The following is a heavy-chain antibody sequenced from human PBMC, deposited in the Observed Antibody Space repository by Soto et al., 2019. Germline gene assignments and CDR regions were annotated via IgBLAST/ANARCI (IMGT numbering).Heavy chain of an antibody. Sequence: ASVKVSCKASGYTFTGYYIHWVRQAPGQGLECMGWINPNNGGTNYAQKFQGRVTMTRAIXXSXXXMXLXXLRXDXTAMYCCARGGNWTYWSYYDSWGQGTLVTVSS. D-gene: IGHD1-7*01. CDR2: INPNNGGT. CDR1: GYTFTGYY. J-gene: IGHJ4*02. V-gene: IGHV1-2*02. CDR3: ARGGNWTYWSYYDS.